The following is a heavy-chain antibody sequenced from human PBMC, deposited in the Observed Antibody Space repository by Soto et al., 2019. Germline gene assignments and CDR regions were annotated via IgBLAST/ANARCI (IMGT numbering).Heavy chain of an antibody. J-gene: IGHJ4*02. D-gene: IGHD3-9*01. CDR2: INGGGGTT. V-gene: IGHV3-23*01. CDR1: GFSFSGYT. CDR3: AKDRHPDGIWTFDY. Sequence: GGSLRLSCAASGFSFSGYTMNWVRQAQGKGLEWISGINGGGGTTYYADSVKGRFTISRDDSKNTLYLQMNSPRAEDTAIYYCAKDRHPDGIWTFDYWGRGTLVTVSS.